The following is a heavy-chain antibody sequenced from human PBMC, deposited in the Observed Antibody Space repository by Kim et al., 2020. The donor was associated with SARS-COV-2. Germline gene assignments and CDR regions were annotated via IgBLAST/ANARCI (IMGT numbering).Heavy chain of an antibody. Sequence: GKGRFTISRDYSKNTLYLQMNRLRVEDTAVYYCAREEDDFGANSGYFDYWGQGILVTVSS. CDR3: AREEDDFGANSGYFDY. D-gene: IGHD4-17*01. J-gene: IGHJ4*02. V-gene: IGHV3-66*01.